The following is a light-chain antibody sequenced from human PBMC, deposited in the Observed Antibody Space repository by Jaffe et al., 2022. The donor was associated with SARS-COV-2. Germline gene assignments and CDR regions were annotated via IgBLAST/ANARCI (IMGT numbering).Light chain of an antibody. CDR2: AAS. CDR3: QQYYTSAT. J-gene: IGKJ5*01. CDR1: QGISSY. Sequence: AIRMTQSPSSFSASTGDRVTITCRASQGISSYLAWYQQKPGKAPKLLIYAASTLQSGVPSRFSGSGSGTDFTLTISCLQSEDFATYYCQQYYTSATFGQGTRLEIK. V-gene: IGKV1-8*01.